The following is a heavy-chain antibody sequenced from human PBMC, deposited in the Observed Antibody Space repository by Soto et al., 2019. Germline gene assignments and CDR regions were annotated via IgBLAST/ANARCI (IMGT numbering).Heavy chain of an antibody. CDR3: ESSVGATRRKYFDY. CDR2: IYYSGST. CDR1: GGSISSYY. J-gene: IGHJ4*02. D-gene: IGHD1-26*01. V-gene: IGHV4-59*01. Sequence: SETLSLTCTVCGGSISSYYCSWIRQPPGKGLEWIGYIYYSGSTNYNPSLKSRVTISVDTSKDQFSLKLSSVTAADTAVYYCESSVGATRRKYFDYWGQGSRVNVYS.